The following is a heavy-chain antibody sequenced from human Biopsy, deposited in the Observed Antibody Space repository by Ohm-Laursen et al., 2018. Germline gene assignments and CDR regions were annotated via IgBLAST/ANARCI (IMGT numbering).Heavy chain of an antibody. V-gene: IGHV1-69*06. J-gene: IGHJ6*02. D-gene: IGHD2-2*01. CDR2: IIPFFGTP. CDR1: GGSFSSYA. CDR3: ARGRRLPAAISSYYYAMDV. Sequence: SSVKVSGKPSGGSFSSYAISWVRQAPGQGLEWMGGIIPFFGTPNYAQMFQGRVTITADTSTSTAYMELSSLRSDDTAVYYCARGRRLPAAISSYYYAMDVWGQGTTVTVSS.